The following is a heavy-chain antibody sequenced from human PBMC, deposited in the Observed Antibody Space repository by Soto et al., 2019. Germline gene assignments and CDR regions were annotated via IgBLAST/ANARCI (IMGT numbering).Heavy chain of an antibody. Sequence: GGSLRLSCAASGFTFSDYYMSWIRQAPGKGLEWVSYISSSSSYTNYADSVKGRFTISRDNAKNSLYLQMNSLRAEDTAVYYCARTYYGSGSYYNFDYWGQGTLVTVSS. V-gene: IGHV3-11*06. J-gene: IGHJ4*02. CDR3: ARTYYGSGSYYNFDY. CDR1: GFTFSDYY. CDR2: ISSSSSYT. D-gene: IGHD3-10*01.